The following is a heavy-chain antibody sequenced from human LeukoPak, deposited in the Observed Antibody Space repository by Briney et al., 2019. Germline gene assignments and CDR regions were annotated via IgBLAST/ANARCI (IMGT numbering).Heavy chain of an antibody. J-gene: IGHJ3*02. CDR3: AKAGPFVEMATICAFDI. CDR2: IYSGGST. D-gene: IGHD5-24*01. CDR1: GFTVSSNY. V-gene: IGHV3-66*01. Sequence: PGGSLRLSCAASGFTVSSNYMSWVRQAPGKGLEWVSVIYSGGSTYYADSVKGRFTISRDNSKNTLYLQMNSLRAEDTAVYYCAKAGPFVEMATICAFDIWGQRTMVTVSS.